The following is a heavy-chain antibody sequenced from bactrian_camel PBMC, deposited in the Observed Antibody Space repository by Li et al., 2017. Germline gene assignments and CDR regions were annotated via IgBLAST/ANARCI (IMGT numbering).Heavy chain of an antibody. CDR3: ASDPFGGPCRDATDFRY. J-gene: IGHJ6*01. V-gene: IGHV3S67*01. CDR1: GFTSSSYC. Sequence: VQLVESGGGSVQSGGTRWLTCAVFGFTSSSYCMGWFRQVPGKEREEVAIFYRGDRTHNAESVTGRFTISLDHGTNTMYLQANRLKPDDGGMYYCASDPFGGPCRDATDFRYWGQGTQVTVS. D-gene: IGHD2*01. CDR2: FYRGDRT.